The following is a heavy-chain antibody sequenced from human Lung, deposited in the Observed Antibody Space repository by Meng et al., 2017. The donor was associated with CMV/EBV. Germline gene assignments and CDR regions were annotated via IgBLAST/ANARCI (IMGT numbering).Heavy chain of an antibody. J-gene: IGHJ4*02. D-gene: IGHD4-17*01. CDR1: GFIFSHYA. Sequence: SCEASGFIFSHYAMHWVRQPPGKGLEYVSAISSDGDTTFYVNSVKGRFTISRDNSKNTVFLQMGSLRTEDMGVYYCARDGWGDYSLDFWGQGTLVTVSS. CDR3: ARDGWGDYSLDF. CDR2: ISSDGDTT. V-gene: IGHV3-64*01.